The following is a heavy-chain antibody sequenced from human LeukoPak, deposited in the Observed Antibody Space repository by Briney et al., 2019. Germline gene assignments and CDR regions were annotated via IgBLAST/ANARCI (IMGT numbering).Heavy chain of an antibody. CDR3: ARQSPPGDFDY. D-gene: IGHD3-10*01. Sequence: WIRQPPGKGLEWIGSIYYSGSTYYNPSLKSRVTISVDTSKNQFSLKLSSVTAADTAVYYCARQSPPGDFDYWGQGTLVTVSS. J-gene: IGHJ4*02. V-gene: IGHV4-39*01. CDR2: IYYSGST.